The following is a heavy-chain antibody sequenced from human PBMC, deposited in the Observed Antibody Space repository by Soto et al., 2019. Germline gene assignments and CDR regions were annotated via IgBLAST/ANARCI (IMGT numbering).Heavy chain of an antibody. Sequence: QITLKESGPTLVKPTQTLTLTCTFSGFSLSTSGVGVGWIRQPPGKALEWLALISWDDDKRYSPSLKSRLPNTKDTTKNQMVLTITNMDPMDTATYYSAHSLIPTGGSRAAFDYWGQGTLVTVSS. J-gene: IGHJ4*02. CDR2: ISWDDDK. CDR1: GFSLSTSGVG. V-gene: IGHV2-5*02. CDR3: AHSLIPTGGSRAAFDY. D-gene: IGHD3-16*01.